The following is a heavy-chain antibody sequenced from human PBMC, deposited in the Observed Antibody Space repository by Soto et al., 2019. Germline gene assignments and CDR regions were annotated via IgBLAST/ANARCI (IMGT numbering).Heavy chain of an antibody. J-gene: IGHJ6*03. D-gene: IGHD3-3*01. CDR2: INHSGST. CDR1: GGSFSGYY. V-gene: IGHV4-34*01. CDR3: ARGGNDSWSGYYSRNYYYYYMDV. Sequence: SETLSLTCAVYGGSFSGYYWSWIRQPPGKGLEWIGEINHSGSTNYNPSLKSRVTISVDTSKNQFSLKLSSVTAADTAVYYCARGGNDSWSGYYSRNYYYYYMDVWGKGTTVTVSS.